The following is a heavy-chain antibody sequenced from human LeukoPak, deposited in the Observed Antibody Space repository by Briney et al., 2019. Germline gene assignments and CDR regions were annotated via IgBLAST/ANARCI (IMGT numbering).Heavy chain of an antibody. V-gene: IGHV1-18*01. CDR1: GYTFTNYG. CDR2: ISGYNGNA. CDR3: ARDAGYCSSETCYDDAFDI. D-gene: IGHD2-2*01. J-gene: IGHJ3*02. Sequence: GASVKVSCKASGYTFTNYGLSWVRQAPGQGLEWMGWISGYNGNATYTQKLQGRVIMTTDTSTTTAYMDLRSLRSDDTAAYYCARDAGYCSSETCYDDAFDIWGQGTMVTVSS.